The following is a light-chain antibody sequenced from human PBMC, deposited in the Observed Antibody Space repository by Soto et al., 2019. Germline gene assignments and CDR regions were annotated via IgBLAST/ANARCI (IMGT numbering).Light chain of an antibody. CDR2: DVS. CDR1: SRDVGSYNY. Sequence: QSVLTQPRSVSGSPGQTVTISCTGTSRDVGSYNYVSWYQQYPGKAPKLIIYDVSRRPSGVPDRFSGSKYGSTASLTISGLQAEDEADYYCSSYVNYNTFVIFGGGTK. J-gene: IGLJ2*01. V-gene: IGLV2-11*01. CDR3: SSYVNYNTFVI.